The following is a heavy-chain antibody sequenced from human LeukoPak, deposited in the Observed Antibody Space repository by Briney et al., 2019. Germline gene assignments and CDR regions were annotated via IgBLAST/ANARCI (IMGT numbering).Heavy chain of an antibody. D-gene: IGHD6-13*01. Sequence: PSETLSLTCAVYGGSFSGYYWSWVRQPPGKGLERLGEINHSGSTNYNPSLKSRVTISVDTSKNQFSLKLSSVTPADTAVYYCARHMRQIAAAGTFNWFDPWGQGTLVTVSS. CDR3: ARHMRQIAAAGTFNWFDP. V-gene: IGHV4-34*01. J-gene: IGHJ5*02. CDR1: GGSFSGYY. CDR2: INHSGST.